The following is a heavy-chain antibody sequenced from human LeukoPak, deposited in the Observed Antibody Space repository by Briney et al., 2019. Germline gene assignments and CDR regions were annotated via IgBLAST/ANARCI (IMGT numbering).Heavy chain of an antibody. V-gene: IGHV4-34*01. J-gene: IGHJ6*03. CDR1: GGSFSGYY. CDR3: ATPIAAAENYYYCMDV. D-gene: IGHD6-13*01. CDR2: INHSGST. Sequence: SETLSLTCAVYGGSFSGYYWSWIRQPPGKGLEWIGEINHSGSTNYNPSLKSRVTISVDTSKDQFSLKLSSVTAADTAVYYCATPIAAAENYYYCMDVWGKGTTVTVSS.